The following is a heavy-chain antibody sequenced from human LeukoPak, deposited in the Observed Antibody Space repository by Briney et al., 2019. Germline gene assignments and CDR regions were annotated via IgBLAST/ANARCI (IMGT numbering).Heavy chain of an antibody. V-gene: IGHV3-21*01. D-gene: IGHD6-13*01. CDR1: GFTFSSYS. CDR2: ISSSSSYI. Sequence: PGGSLRLSCAASGFTFSSYSMNWVRQAPGKGLEWVSSISSSSSYIYYADSVKGRFTISRDNAKNSLYLQMNSLRAEDTAVYYCARDRVAAAGNGYYYGMDVWGQGTTVTVSS. J-gene: IGHJ6*02. CDR3: ARDRVAAAGNGYYYGMDV.